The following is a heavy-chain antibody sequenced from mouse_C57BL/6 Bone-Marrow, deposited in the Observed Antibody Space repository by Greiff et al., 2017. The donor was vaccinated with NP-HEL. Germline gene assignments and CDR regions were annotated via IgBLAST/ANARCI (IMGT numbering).Heavy chain of an antibody. CDR2: IYPNSGGT. D-gene: IGHD2-2*01. V-gene: IGHV1-72*01. Sequence: QVQLQQPGAELVKPGASVKLSCKASGYTFTSYWMHWVKQRPGRGLEWIGRIYPNSGGTKYNEKFKSKATLTVDKPSSTAYMQLSSLTSEDSAVYCCARRGVYGYDGFAYWGQGTLVTVSA. J-gene: IGHJ3*01. CDR3: ARRGVYGYDGFAY. CDR1: GYTFTSYW.